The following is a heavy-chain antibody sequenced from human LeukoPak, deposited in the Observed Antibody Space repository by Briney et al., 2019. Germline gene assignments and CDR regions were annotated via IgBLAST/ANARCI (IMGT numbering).Heavy chain of an antibody. J-gene: IGHJ4*02. CDR2: IYPGDSDT. D-gene: IGHD5-18*01. V-gene: IGHV5-51*01. CDR3: ARHDADTGMVTGLDY. CDR1: GYSFTSYW. Sequence: GESLKISCKGSGYSFTSYWIGWVRQMPGKGLEWMGIIYPGDSDTRYSPSLQGQVTISADKSISTAHLQWSSLKASDTAMYYCARHDADTGMVTGLDYWGQGTLVTVSS.